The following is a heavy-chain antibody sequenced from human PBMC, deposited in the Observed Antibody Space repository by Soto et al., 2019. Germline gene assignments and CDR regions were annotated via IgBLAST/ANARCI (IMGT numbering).Heavy chain of an antibody. J-gene: IGHJ4*02. CDR3: AREDCSSTSCLVDY. V-gene: IGHV4-39*02. CDR2: IYYSGST. D-gene: IGHD2-2*01. CDR1: GGSISSSSYY. Sequence: QLQLQESGPGLVKPSETLSLTCTVSGGSISSSSYYWGWIRPPPGKGLEWIGSIYYSGSTYYNPSLKSRVTIAVDTSKNQFPLKLSSVTAADTAVYYCAREDCSSTSCLVDYWGQGTMVTVSS.